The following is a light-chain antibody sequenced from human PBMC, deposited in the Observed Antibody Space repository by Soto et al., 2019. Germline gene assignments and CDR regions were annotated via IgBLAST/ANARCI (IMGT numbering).Light chain of an antibody. J-gene: IGLJ1*01. CDR3: GTWDSSLSAGV. V-gene: IGLV1-51*01. CDR1: NSNIGNNY. CDR2: DNN. Sequence: QSALTQPPSVSATPGQTVTISYSGSNSNIGNNYVSWYQQLPGTAPKLLIYDNNKRPSEIPDRFSGSKSGPSATLGITGLXTGDEADYYCGTWDSSLSAGVFGTGTKVTVL.